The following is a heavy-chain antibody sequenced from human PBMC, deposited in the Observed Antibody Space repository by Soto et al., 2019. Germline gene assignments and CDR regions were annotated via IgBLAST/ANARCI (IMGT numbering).Heavy chain of an antibody. V-gene: IGHV1-18*04. J-gene: IGHJ4*02. Sequence: ASVKVSCKASGYIFTGYYMHWVRQAPGQGLEWMGWISAYNANTNYAQKLQGRVTMTTDTSTSTAYMELRSLRSDDTAVYFCARDRLGATGDYWGQGTLVTVSS. CDR2: ISAYNANT. CDR1: GYIFTGYY. D-gene: IGHD1-26*01. CDR3: ARDRLGATGDY.